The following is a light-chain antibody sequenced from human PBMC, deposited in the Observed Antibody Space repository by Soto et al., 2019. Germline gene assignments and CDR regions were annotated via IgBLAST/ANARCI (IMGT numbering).Light chain of an antibody. Sequence: DIQMTQSPSTLHASVGDRVTITCPARQSISNWLAWYQQNPGTAPNVLIYRTINLQSGVPSRFSGSGSGAEFTRASSILQSADFATYYCQQYNSYSFGHGTKVEIK. CDR1: QSISNW. V-gene: IGKV1-5*01. CDR3: QQYNSYS. CDR2: RTI. J-gene: IGKJ1*01.